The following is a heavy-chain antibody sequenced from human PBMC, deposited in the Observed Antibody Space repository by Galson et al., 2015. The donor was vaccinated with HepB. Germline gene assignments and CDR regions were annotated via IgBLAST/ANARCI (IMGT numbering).Heavy chain of an antibody. CDR1: GFTFSHYG. J-gene: IGHJ6*02. CDR2: ISYDGSNK. Sequence: SLRLSCAASGFTFSHYGLNWVRQAPGKGLEWVAIISYDGSNKYYGDLVKGRFTIPRDNSKHTLYLQMSSLRGDDTAVYYCAREGSSGSGTYYPPYYYGLDVWGQGTTVTVSS. CDR3: AREGSSGSGTYYPPYYYGLDV. V-gene: IGHV3-30*03. D-gene: IGHD3-10*01.